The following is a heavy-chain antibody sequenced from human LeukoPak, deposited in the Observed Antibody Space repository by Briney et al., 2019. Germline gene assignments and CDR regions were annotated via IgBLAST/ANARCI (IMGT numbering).Heavy chain of an antibody. CDR3: ASRSSSWFDP. V-gene: IGHV3-33*01. CDR1: RFTFSSYG. D-gene: IGHD6-13*01. J-gene: IGHJ5*02. CDR2: IWYDGSNK. Sequence: GRSLRLSCAASRFTFSSYGMQWVRQAPGKGLEWVAVIWYDGSNKYYADSVKGRFTISRDNSKNTLYLQMNSLRAEDTAVYYCASRSSSWFDPWGQGTLVTVSS.